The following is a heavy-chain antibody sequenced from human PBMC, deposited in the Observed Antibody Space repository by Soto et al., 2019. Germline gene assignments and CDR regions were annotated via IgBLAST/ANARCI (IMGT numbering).Heavy chain of an antibody. V-gene: IGHV1-24*01. Sequence: QVHLVQSGAAVKKPGASVKVSCKVSGYTLTALALQWVRQAPGKGLEWLGGFDREDGETIFAERFRDRVTLSEDTATDTAYMELRSLRSEHTALYYCTTDLGDILSRGLTTWGQGPLVTVSS. CDR3: TTDLGDILSRGLTT. D-gene: IGHD3-10*01. CDR1: GYTLTALA. J-gene: IGHJ5*02. CDR2: FDREDGET.